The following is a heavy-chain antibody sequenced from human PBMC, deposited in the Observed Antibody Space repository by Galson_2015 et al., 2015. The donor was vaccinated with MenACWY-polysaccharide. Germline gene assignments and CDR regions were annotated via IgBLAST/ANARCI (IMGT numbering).Heavy chain of an antibody. CDR1: GDSVSSNSAA. CDR3: ARDRLPAARLGAPNYYYYGMDV. J-gene: IGHJ6*02. D-gene: IGHD6-6*01. Sequence: CAISGDSVSSNSAAWNWIRQSPSRGLEWLGRTYYRSKWYNDYAVSVKSRITINPDTSKNQFSLQLNSVTPEDTAVYYCARDRLPAARLGAPNYYYYGMDVWDQGTTVTVSS. V-gene: IGHV6-1*01. CDR2: TYYRSKWYN.